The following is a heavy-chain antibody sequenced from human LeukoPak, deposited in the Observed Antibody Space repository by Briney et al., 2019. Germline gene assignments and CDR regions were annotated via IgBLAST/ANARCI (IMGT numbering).Heavy chain of an antibody. V-gene: IGHV1-46*01. J-gene: IGHJ3*02. D-gene: IGHD1-20*01. CDR1: RYTLTSYY. CDR2: INPRGGST. Sequence: ASVTVSCKPSRYTLTSYYIHWVRPAPGQGLEWMGIINPRGGSTSYAQKFQGKVTMTRHASTSTVYMELSSLRSEDTAVYYCARDSISGDGAFDIWGQGTMVTVSS. CDR3: ARDSISGDGAFDI.